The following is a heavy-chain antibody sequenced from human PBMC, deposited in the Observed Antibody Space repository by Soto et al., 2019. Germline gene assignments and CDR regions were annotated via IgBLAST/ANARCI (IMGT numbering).Heavy chain of an antibody. CDR1: GFTFSNYG. J-gene: IGHJ4*02. Sequence: QVQLVESGGGVVQPGRSLRLSCAASGFTFSNYGMQWVRQAPGKGLEWVIVISYDGNVAYYADSVKGRFTISRDNSKNTLYLQMNSLRTEDTAMYYCAKEGPITNWYFDYWGQGTLVTVYS. V-gene: IGHV3-30*18. D-gene: IGHD1-1*01. CDR3: AKEGPITNWYFDY. CDR2: ISYDGNVA.